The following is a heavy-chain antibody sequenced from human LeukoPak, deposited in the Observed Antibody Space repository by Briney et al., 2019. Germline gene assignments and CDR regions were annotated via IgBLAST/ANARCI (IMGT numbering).Heavy chain of an antibody. D-gene: IGHD3-22*01. CDR1: VYTFTSYD. CDR2: MNPNSGNT. Sequence: SLTVSFKASVYTFTSYDINWVRQATGQGLEWEGWMNPNSGNTGYAQKFQGRVTMTRNTSISRAYMELSSLRSEATAVYYCASNYARSGYPPRSAYYGMDVWGQGSTVTASS. V-gene: IGHV1-8*01. J-gene: IGHJ6*01. CDR3: ASNYARSGYPPRSAYYGMDV.